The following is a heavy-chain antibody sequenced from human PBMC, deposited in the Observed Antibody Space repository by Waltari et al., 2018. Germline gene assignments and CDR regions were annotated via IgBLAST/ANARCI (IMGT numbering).Heavy chain of an antibody. D-gene: IGHD3-10*01. CDR2: ISSSGSTI. Sequence: EVQLVESGGGLVKPGWSLRLSCSASGFTFSRYSMNWVRQAPGKGLEWVSYISSSGSTIYYADSVKGRFTISRDNAKNSLYLQMNSLRAEDTAVYYCARGGLSRWFRELLNAFDIWGQGTMVTVSS. J-gene: IGHJ3*02. V-gene: IGHV3-21*05. CDR3: ARGGLSRWFRELLNAFDI. CDR1: GFTFSRYS.